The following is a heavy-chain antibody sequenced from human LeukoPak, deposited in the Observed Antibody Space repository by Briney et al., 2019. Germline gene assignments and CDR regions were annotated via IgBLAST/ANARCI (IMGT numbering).Heavy chain of an antibody. CDR1: GGSFSGYY. CDR3: ARSGGDFWSGYFLDY. Sequence: SETLSLTCAVYGGSFSGYYWSWIRQPPGKGLEWIGEINHSGSTNYNPSLESRVTISVDTSKNQFSLKLSSVTAADTAVYYCARSGGDFWSGYFLDYWGQGTLVTVSS. V-gene: IGHV4-34*01. J-gene: IGHJ4*02. CDR2: INHSGST. D-gene: IGHD3-3*01.